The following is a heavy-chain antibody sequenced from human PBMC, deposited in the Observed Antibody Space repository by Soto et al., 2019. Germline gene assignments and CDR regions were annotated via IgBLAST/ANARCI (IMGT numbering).Heavy chain of an antibody. J-gene: IGHJ4*02. CDR3: ARVLAVGLVAY. CDR2: LSAYNGNT. D-gene: IGHD6-19*01. V-gene: IGHV1-18*01. Sequence: QVQLVQSGAEVKKPGASVKVSCKASGYTFTSYGISWVRQAPGQGLEWMGWLSAYNGNTNSAQKLQGRVTMTTDTSTSAAYMELRSLRSAGTSVDSWARVLAVGLVAYWGQGTLVTVSA. CDR1: GYTFTSYG.